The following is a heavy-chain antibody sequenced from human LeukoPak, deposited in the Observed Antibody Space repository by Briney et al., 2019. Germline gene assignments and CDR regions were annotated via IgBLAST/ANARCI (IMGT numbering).Heavy chain of an antibody. CDR1: GFTFSSYA. V-gene: IGHV3-23*01. CDR3: AKHRFLEWLLWDYFDY. Sequence: PGGSLRLSCAASGFTFSSYAMSWVRQAPGKGLEWVSAISGSGGSTYYADSVKGRFTISRDNSKNTLYQQMNSLRAEDTAVYYCAKHRFLEWLLWDYFDYWGQGTLVTVSS. CDR2: ISGSGGST. D-gene: IGHD3-3*01. J-gene: IGHJ4*02.